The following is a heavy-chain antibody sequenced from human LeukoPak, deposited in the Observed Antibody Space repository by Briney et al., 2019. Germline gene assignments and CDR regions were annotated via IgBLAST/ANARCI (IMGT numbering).Heavy chain of an antibody. J-gene: IGHJ4*02. CDR1: GDSVSSNSAA. D-gene: IGHD1-26*01. V-gene: IGHV6-1*01. CDR2: TYYRSKWYY. Sequence: SQTLSLTCAISGDSVSSNSAAWNWIRQSPSRGLEWLGRTYYRSKWYYDYAVAVQSRISINPDTSKNQFSLQLSSVTPEDTAVYYCARDPVGGSTIFDYWGQGTLVTVSS. CDR3: ARDPVGGSTIFDY.